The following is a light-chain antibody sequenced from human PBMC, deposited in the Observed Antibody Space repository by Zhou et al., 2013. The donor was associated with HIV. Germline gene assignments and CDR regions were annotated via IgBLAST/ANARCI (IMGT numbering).Light chain of an antibody. CDR2: GVS. CDR3: QQYNDWPRT. V-gene: IGKV3-15*01. CDR1: QNVDTN. Sequence: EVVMTQFPGTLSVSPGQRATLSCRASQNVDTNVAWYQQTPGQPPRLLIYGVSTRATGIPARFSGSGSETDFTLTITSLQSEDFAFYYCQQYNDWPRTFGQGTRV. J-gene: IGKJ1*01.